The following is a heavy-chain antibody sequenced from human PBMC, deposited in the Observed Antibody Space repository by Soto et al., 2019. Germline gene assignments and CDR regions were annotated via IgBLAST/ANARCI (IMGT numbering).Heavy chain of an antibody. D-gene: IGHD3-3*01. CDR2: INHSGST. J-gene: IGHJ5*02. V-gene: IGHV4-34*01. CDR3: ARRKGSYYDFWSGQSDLLHGNWFEP. Sequence: PLETLSLTCAFYVGSFSGYYWSCIRHPPGKWLEWIGEINHSGSTNYNPSLKSRVTISVDTSKNQFSLKLSSVTAADTAVYYCARRKGSYYDFWSGQSDLLHGNWFEPLGQGTLVIVS. CDR1: VGSFSGYY.